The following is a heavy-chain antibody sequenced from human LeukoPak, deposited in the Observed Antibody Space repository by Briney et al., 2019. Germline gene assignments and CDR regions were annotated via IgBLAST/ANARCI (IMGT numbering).Heavy chain of an antibody. D-gene: IGHD2-15*01. CDR1: GFTFSSYG. CDR2: ISYDGSNK. V-gene: IGHV3-30*18. CDR3: AKDRDGSIDY. Sequence: PGRSLRLSCAASGFTFSSYGMHWVRQAPGKGLEWVAVISYDGSNKYYADSVKGRFTISRDNSKNTLYLQMNSLRAEDTAVYYCAKDRDGSIDYWGQGTLVTVSS. J-gene: IGHJ4*02.